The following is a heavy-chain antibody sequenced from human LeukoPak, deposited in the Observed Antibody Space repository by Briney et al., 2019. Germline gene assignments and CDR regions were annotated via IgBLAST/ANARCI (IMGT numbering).Heavy chain of an antibody. CDR2: VLTTRDT. D-gene: IGHD6-13*01. CDR1: GFTFSNYA. J-gene: IGHJ3*02. V-gene: IGHV3-23*01. Sequence: GSLRLSCAASGFTFSNYAMSWVRQAPGKGLEYVSTVLTTRDTYYADSVKGRFTTSRDNSKNTLYLQMNSLRAEDTAVYYCTKRIAPPGEKAFDIWGRGTLVTVSS. CDR3: TKRIAPPGEKAFDI.